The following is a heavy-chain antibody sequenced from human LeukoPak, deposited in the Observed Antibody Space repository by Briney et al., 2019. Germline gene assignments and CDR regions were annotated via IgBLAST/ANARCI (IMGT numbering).Heavy chain of an antibody. CDR2: MYTTGST. CDR1: GGSVNSGSYY. J-gene: IGHJ6*03. CDR3: ARGVSDFWSPYYYMDV. Sequence: SGTLSLTCTVSGGSVNSGSYYWTWIRQPAGKGLEWIGRMYTTGSTNYNPSLKSRVTISSDAAENQFSLKLSSVTAADTAIYYCARGVSDFWSPYYYMDVWGKGTTVTVSS. D-gene: IGHD3-3*01. V-gene: IGHV4-61*02.